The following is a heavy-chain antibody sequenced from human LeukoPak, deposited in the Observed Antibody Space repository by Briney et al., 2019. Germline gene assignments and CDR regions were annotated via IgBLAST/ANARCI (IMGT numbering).Heavy chain of an antibody. V-gene: IGHV1-2*02. CDR3: ARDLGYCTNGVCSDY. J-gene: IGHJ4*02. CDR1: GYTFTGYY. Sequence: AASVKVSCKASGYTFTGYYMHWVRQAPGQGLEWMGWINPNSGGTNYAQKFQGRVTMTRDTSISTAYMEPSRLRSDDTAVYYCARDLGYCTNGVCSDYWGQGTLVTVSS. D-gene: IGHD2-8*01. CDR2: INPNSGGT.